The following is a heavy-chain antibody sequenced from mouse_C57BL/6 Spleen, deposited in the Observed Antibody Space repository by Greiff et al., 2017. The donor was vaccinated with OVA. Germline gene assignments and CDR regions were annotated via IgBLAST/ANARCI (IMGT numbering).Heavy chain of an antibody. CDR2: ISDGGSYT. J-gene: IGHJ3*01. Sequence: EVQGVESGGGLVKPGGSLKLSCAASGFTFSSYAMSWVRQTPEKRLEWVATISDGGSYTYYPDNVKGRVTISRDNAKNNLYLQMSHLKSEDTAMYYCARGDYDYDVGFAYWGQGTLVTVSA. D-gene: IGHD2-4*01. CDR1: GFTFSSYA. CDR3: ARGDYDYDVGFAY. V-gene: IGHV5-4*01.